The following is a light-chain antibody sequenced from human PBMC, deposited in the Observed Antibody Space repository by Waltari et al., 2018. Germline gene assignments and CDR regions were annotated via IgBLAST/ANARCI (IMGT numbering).Light chain of an antibody. Sequence: QSALTQPASVSGSPGQSITISCTGTNSDIGYYNYVSWYQQYPGKAPKLMIFDVTRCPSVVSHRFSGSKTGNTASLTISGLQAEDEADYFCAAYTSTNTVIFGGGTKVTIL. J-gene: IGLJ2*01. CDR2: DVT. CDR1: NSDIGYYNY. V-gene: IGLV2-14*01. CDR3: AAYTSTNTVI.